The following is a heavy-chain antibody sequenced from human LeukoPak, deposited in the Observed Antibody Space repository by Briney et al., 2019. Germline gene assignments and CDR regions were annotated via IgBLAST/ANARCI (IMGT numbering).Heavy chain of an antibody. CDR1: GYTFTSYD. V-gene: IGHV1-8*01. CDR3: ARTYSSGWYGLRVTVKNAFDI. Sequence: ASVKVSCKASGYTFTSYDINWVRQATGQGLEWMGWMNPNSGNTGYAQKFQGRVTMTRNTSISTAYMELSSLRSEDTAVYYCARTYSSGWYGLRVTVKNAFDIWGQGTMVTVSS. J-gene: IGHJ3*02. D-gene: IGHD6-19*01. CDR2: MNPNSGNT.